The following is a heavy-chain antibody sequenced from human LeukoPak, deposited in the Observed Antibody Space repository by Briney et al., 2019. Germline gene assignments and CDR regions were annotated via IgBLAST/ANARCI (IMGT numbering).Heavy chain of an antibody. CDR1: GGSFSVYY. Sequence: SETLSLTCAVYGGSFSVYYWSWIRQPPGKGLEWIGEINHSGSTNYNPSLKSRVTISVDTSKNQFSLKLSSVTAADTAVYYCAREAGYSSSWSNPWGQGTLVTVSS. V-gene: IGHV4-34*01. J-gene: IGHJ5*02. CDR3: AREAGYSSSWSNP. D-gene: IGHD6-13*01. CDR2: INHSGST.